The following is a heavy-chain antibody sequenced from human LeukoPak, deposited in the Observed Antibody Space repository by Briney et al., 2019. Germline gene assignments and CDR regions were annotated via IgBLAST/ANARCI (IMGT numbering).Heavy chain of an antibody. Sequence: PGGSLRLSCAASGFTFSTYWMAWVRQAPGKGLEWVANIKGDGSEKYHGDSVTGRFTISRDNAKNSLYLQMNSLRAEDTAIHYCASYRVSHGMDVWGQGTTVTVSS. CDR1: GFTFSTYW. D-gene: IGHD1-26*01. J-gene: IGHJ6*02. V-gene: IGHV3-7*01. CDR2: IKGDGSEK. CDR3: ASYRVSHGMDV.